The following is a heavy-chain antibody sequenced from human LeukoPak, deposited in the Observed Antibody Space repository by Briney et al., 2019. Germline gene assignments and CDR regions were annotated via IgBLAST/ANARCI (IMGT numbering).Heavy chain of an antibody. CDR1: GYTFTNYD. Sequence: ASVKVSCKASGYTFTNYDINWVRQATGQGLEWMGWMNPNSGNTGYAQKFQGRVSITRNTSTSTAYMELSSLRSEDTAVYYCARTRQYGFWSGSPYYMDVWGKGTTVTVSS. D-gene: IGHD3-3*01. V-gene: IGHV1-8*03. CDR2: MNPNSGNT. CDR3: ARTRQYGFWSGSPYYMDV. J-gene: IGHJ6*03.